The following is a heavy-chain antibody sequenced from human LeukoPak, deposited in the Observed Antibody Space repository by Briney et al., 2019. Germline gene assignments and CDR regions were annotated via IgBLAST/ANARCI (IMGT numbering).Heavy chain of an antibody. V-gene: IGHV1-18*01. CDR2: ISAYNGNT. CDR3: ARDGGQLLWFGELPYFDY. Sequence: ASVKVSCHASAYTFTSYAMHWVRQAPGQRLEWIGWISAYNGNTNYAQKLQGRVTMTTGTSTSTAYMELRSLRSDDTAVYYCARDGGQLLWFGELPYFDYWGQGTLVTVSS. J-gene: IGHJ4*02. CDR1: AYTFTSYA. D-gene: IGHD3-10*01.